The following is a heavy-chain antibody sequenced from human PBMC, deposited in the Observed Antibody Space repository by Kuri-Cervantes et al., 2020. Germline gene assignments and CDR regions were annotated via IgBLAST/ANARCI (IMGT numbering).Heavy chain of an antibody. CDR2: INAGNGNT. CDR1: GYTFASYA. D-gene: IGHD3-16*02. V-gene: IGHV1-3*01. CDR3: ARGRIRGRLGDYIWGSYPEYFDC. J-gene: IGHJ4*02. Sequence: ASVKVSCKASGYTFASYAMHWVRQAPGQRLEWMGWINAGNGNTKYSQKFQGRVTITRDTSASTAYMELSSLRSEDTAVYYCARGRIRGRLGDYIWGSYPEYFDCWGQGTLVTVSS.